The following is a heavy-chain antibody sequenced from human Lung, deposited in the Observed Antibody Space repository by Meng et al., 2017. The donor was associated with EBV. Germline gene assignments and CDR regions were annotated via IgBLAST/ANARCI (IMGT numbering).Heavy chain of an antibody. D-gene: IGHD1-26*01. Sequence: QVYLVQFGAEVKKPGASVKVSFKASGYTFTNYGITWVRQAPGQGLEWMGWINAYNGDTNYAQTLQGRVTMTTDTSTSTAYMELRSLRSDDTAVYYCARVEVGITSGDYWGQGTLVTVSS. CDR3: ARVEVGITSGDY. V-gene: IGHV1-18*01. CDR2: INAYNGDT. CDR1: GYTFTNYG. J-gene: IGHJ4*02.